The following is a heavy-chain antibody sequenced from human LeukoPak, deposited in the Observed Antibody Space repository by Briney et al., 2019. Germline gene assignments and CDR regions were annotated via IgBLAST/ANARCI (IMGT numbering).Heavy chain of an antibody. CDR1: GGSFSGYY. D-gene: IGHD2-2*02. CDR2: INHSGST. Sequence: SKTLSLTCAVYGGSFSGYYWSWIRQPPGKGLEWIGEINHSGSTNYNPSLKSRVTISVDTSKNQFSLKLSSVTAADTAVYYCARGLQRGYCSSTSCYSYYYGMDVWGQGTTVTVSS. CDR3: ARGLQRGYCSSTSCYSYYYGMDV. J-gene: IGHJ6*02. V-gene: IGHV4-34*01.